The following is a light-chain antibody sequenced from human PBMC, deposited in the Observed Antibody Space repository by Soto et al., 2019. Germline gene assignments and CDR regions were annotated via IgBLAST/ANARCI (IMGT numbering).Light chain of an antibody. V-gene: IGKV1-39*01. CDR3: QQYGTYLWT. CDR2: VAS. J-gene: IGKJ1*01. CDR1: QGISTY. Sequence: DIQMTQSPSSLSAFVGDRVTITCRASQGISTYLNWYQQKPGKAPKLLIYVASSLQSGVPSRFSGSGSGTEFTLTISSLQPDDFATYYCQQYGTYLWTFGQGTKVDIK.